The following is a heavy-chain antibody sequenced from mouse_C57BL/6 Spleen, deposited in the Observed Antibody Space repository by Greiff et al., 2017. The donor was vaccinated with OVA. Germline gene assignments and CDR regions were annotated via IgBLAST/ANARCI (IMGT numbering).Heavy chain of an antibody. J-gene: IGHJ4*01. CDR3: ARGDDQRLYAMDY. V-gene: IGHV1-42*01. CDR2: INPSTGGT. CDR1: GYSFTGYY. D-gene: IGHD2-12*01. Sequence: EVQLKESGPELVKPGASVKISCKASGYSFTGYYMNWVKQSPEKSLEWIGEINPSTGGTTYNQKFKAKATLTVDKSSSTAYMQLKSLTSEDSAVYYCARGDDQRLYAMDYWGQGTSVTVSS.